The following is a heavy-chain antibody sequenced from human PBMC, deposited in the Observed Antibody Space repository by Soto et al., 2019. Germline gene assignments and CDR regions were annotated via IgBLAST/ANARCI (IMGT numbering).Heavy chain of an antibody. CDR1: GGSISGYY. J-gene: IGHJ4*02. D-gene: IGHD1-26*01. CDR3: ARARGGSGSYVY. V-gene: IGHV4-34*01. CDR2: INQSGST. Sequence: QVHLQQWGAGLLKPSETLSLTCAVYGGSISGYYYSWIRQSPGKGLEWIGEINQSGSTNYNPSLKSRVTVSTDTPKIQFSLKMNSVTAADTSIYYCARARGGSGSYVYWGQGTLVTVSS.